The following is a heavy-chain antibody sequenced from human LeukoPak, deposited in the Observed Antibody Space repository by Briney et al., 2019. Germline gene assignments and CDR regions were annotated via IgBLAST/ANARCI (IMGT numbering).Heavy chain of an antibody. J-gene: IGHJ4*02. Sequence: SVKVSCKASGYTFNSYGISWVRQAPGQGLEWMGRIIPILGIANYAQKFQGRVTITADKSTSTAYMELSSLRSEDTAVYYCARGSVFGVVIITHWGQGTLVTVSS. CDR2: IIPILGIA. V-gene: IGHV1-69*04. CDR3: ARGSVFGVVIITH. CDR1: GYTFNSYG. D-gene: IGHD3-3*01.